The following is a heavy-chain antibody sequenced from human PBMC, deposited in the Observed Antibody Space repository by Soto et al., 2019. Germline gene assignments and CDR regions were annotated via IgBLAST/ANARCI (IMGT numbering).Heavy chain of an antibody. Sequence: ASVKVSCKASGFTFTSSAVQWVRQARGQRLEWIGWIVVGSGNTNYAQKFQERVTITRDMSTSTAYMELSSLRSEDTAVYYCAAVPGWLRDRANFDYWGQGTLVTVSS. CDR3: AAVPGWLRDRANFDY. CDR2: IVVGSGNT. D-gene: IGHD5-12*01. CDR1: GFTFTSSA. J-gene: IGHJ4*02. V-gene: IGHV1-58*01.